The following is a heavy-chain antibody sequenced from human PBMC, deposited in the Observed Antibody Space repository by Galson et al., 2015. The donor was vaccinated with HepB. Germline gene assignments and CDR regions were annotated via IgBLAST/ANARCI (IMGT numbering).Heavy chain of an antibody. J-gene: IGHJ5*02. Sequence: SVKVSCKASGYTFTDYYMHWVRQAPGQGLEWMGWINPHSGDTNYVQKFQGRVTMTRDTYISTAYMALSRLISDDTAVYYCARSLIIAISNDWFEPWGQGTLVTVSA. V-gene: IGHV1-2*02. CDR1: GYTFTDYY. D-gene: IGHD2-21*01. CDR3: ARSLIIAISNDWFEP. CDR2: INPHSGDT.